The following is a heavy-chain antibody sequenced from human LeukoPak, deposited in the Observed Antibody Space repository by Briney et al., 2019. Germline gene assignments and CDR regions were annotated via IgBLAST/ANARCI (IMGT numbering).Heavy chain of an antibody. CDR1: GFTFSASG. V-gene: IGHV3-23*01. CDR2: ILNSGDTT. J-gene: IGHJ6*03. D-gene: IGHD3-10*01. CDR3: ARSFGSGISYSDYYYMDV. Sequence: TGGSLRLSCAASGFTFSASGMSWVRQAPGKGLQWVSGILNSGDTTHYADSVKGRFTVSRGNSMNTLYLQMNSLRAEDTAVYYCARSFGSGISYSDYYYMDVWGKGTTVTIPS.